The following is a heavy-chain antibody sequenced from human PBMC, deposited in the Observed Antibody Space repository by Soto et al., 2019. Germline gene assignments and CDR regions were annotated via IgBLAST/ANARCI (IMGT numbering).Heavy chain of an antibody. Sequence: PSEPLCLPWPVSVASISSYYWSWIRHLPVKVLEWIGYIYYSGSTNYNPSLKSRVTISVDTSKNQFSLKLSSVTAADTAVYYCARALYYDFWSGYVQGMDVWGQGTTVTVSS. CDR1: VASISSYY. V-gene: IGHV4-59*01. CDR3: ARALYYDFWSGYVQGMDV. CDR2: IYYSGST. J-gene: IGHJ6*02. D-gene: IGHD3-3*01.